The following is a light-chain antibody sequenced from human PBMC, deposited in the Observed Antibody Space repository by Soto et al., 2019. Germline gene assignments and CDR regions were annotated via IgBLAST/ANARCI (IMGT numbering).Light chain of an antibody. CDR1: SASVSTSYY. V-gene: IGLV8-61*01. J-gene: IGLJ3*02. CDR3: VLYMGSGISV. CDR2: NTN. Sequence: QTVVTQESSFSVSPGGTVTLTCGLSSASVSTSYYPSWYQQTPGQAPRTLIYNTNTRSSGVPDRFSGSILGDKAALTITGAQADDESDYYCVLYMGSGISVFGGGTKLTVL.